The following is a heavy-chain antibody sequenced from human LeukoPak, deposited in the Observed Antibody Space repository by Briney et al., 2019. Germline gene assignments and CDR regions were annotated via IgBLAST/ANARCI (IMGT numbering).Heavy chain of an antibody. CDR1: GYTFSDYY. J-gene: IGHJ4*02. D-gene: IGHD5-18*01. CDR2: INPNSSGT. CDR3: ARGGDTPMGRGFDY. V-gene: IGHV1-2*06. Sequence: ASVKVSCKASGYTFSDYYTHWVRQAPGQGLEWMGRINPNSSGTNYAQKFQGRVTMTRDTSISTAYMELSRLRSDDTAVYYCARGGDTPMGRGFDYWGQGTLVTVSS.